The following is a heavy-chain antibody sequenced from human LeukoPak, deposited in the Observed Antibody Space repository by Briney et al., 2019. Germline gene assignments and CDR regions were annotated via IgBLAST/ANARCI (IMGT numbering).Heavy chain of an antibody. CDR2: INHSGST. V-gene: IGHV4-34*01. D-gene: IGHD6-19*01. J-gene: IGHJ4*02. CDR1: GGSFSGYY. Sequence: PSETLSLTCAVYGGSFSGYYWSWIRQPPGKGLEWIGEINHSGSTNYNPSLKSRVTISVDTSKNQFSLKLSSVTAADTAVYYCARGVAVAGNFDYWGQGTLVTVSS. CDR3: ARGVAVAGNFDY.